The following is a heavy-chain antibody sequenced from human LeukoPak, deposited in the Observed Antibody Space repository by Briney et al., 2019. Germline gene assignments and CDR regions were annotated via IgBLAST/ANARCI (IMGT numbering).Heavy chain of an antibody. V-gene: IGHV3-53*01. J-gene: IGHJ4*02. Sequence: GGSLRLSCAASGSTLSSNYMSWVRQAPGKGLEGVSVIYSGGSTYYADSVKGRFTISRDNSKNTLYLQMNSLRAEDTAVYYCARGGGSYLFDYWGQGTLVTVSS. D-gene: IGHD1-26*01. CDR1: GSTLSSNY. CDR3: ARGGGSYLFDY. CDR2: IYSGGST.